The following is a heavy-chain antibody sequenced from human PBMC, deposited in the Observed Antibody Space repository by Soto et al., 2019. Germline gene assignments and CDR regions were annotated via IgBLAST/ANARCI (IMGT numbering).Heavy chain of an antibody. V-gene: IGHV4-30-4*01. J-gene: IGHJ4*02. CDR2: IYYSGNT. D-gene: IGHD2-15*01. CDR3: ARDPRGSPGGYFDY. Sequence: QVQLQESGPGLVKPSQTLSLTCTVSGGSVSSDDSYWSWIRQPPGKGLEWIGYIYYSGNTNYNPSLKSRVTVSVDTYKNQVSLKLSSVTAADTAVYYCARDPRGSPGGYFDYWGQGTLGTVSS. CDR1: GGSVSSDDSY.